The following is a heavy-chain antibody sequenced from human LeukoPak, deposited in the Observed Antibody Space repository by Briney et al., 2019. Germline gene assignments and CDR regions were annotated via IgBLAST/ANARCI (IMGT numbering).Heavy chain of an antibody. CDR1: GFTFSGSA. CDR2: ITSKANNYAT. CDR3: SRDELDL. D-gene: IGHD1-1*01. J-gene: IGHJ4*02. Sequence: PGGSLKLSCAASGFTFSGSAMQWVRQACGKGLEWVGRITSKANNYATVYAMSVKGRFTISRDDSKNTAYLQMNSLETEDTAVYYCSRDELDLWGQGTLVTVSS. V-gene: IGHV3-73*01.